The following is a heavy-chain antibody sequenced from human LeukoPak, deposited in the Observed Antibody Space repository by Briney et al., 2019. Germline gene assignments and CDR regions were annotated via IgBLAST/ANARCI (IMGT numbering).Heavy chain of an antibody. D-gene: IGHD6-13*01. CDR1: GFTFSSYS. Sequence: GGTLRLSCAASGFTFSSYSMNWVRQAPGKGMWWVSSISSSSSYIYYSHSAKGRLTISRDNAKNSLYLQMNSLRAEDTAVYYCAREGSSSWFVGFWFDPWGQGTLVTVSS. J-gene: IGHJ5*02. V-gene: IGHV3-21*01. CDR3: AREGSSSWFVGFWFDP. CDR2: ISSSSSYI.